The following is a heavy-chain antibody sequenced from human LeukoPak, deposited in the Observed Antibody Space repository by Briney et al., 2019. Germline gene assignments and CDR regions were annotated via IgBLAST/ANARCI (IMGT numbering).Heavy chain of an antibody. CDR1: GFNFDNYA. V-gene: IGHV3-30*04. Sequence: PGGSLRLSRVASGFNFDNYAMHWVRQPLGKGLEGVAVISHDERNKYCADSMKGRITISRDNSKNTLFLPMNNLRTEDTALYFCARPSPPGDGYNPPDYWGQGTLVTVSS. J-gene: IGHJ4*02. CDR3: ARPSPPGDGYNPPDY. D-gene: IGHD5-24*01. CDR2: ISHDERNK.